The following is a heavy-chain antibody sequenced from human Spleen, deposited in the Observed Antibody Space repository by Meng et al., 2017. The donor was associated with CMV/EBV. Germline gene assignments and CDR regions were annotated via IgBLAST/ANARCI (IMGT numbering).Heavy chain of an antibody. V-gene: IGHV1-2*02. CDR1: GYTFTAYY. CDR2: INPNSGGT. CDR3: ARIPLGASDN. Sequence: ASVKVSCKASGYTFTAYYMHWVRQAPGQGLEWMGWINPNSGGTNYAQKFQGRVTMTRDTSVSTAYMELGRLRSDDTAVYYCARIPLGASDNWGQGTLVTVSS. D-gene: IGHD2-21*01. J-gene: IGHJ4*02.